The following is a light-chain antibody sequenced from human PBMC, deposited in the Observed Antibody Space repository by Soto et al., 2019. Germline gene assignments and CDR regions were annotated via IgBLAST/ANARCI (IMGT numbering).Light chain of an antibody. CDR2: AAS. V-gene: IGKV1-39*01. J-gene: IGKJ1*01. CDR1: QSISSY. CDR3: QQSYSTYWT. Sequence: DIQMTQSPPSLSASVGDRVTITCRASQSISSYLNWYQQKPGKAPKLLIYAASSLQSGVPSRFSGSGSGTDFTLTISSLQPEDFATYYCQQSYSTYWTFGQGTKV.